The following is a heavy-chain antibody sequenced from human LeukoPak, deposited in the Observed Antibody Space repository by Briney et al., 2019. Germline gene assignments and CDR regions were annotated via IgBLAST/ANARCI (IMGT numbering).Heavy chain of an antibody. V-gene: IGHV1-69*04. CDR1: GGTFSSYA. J-gene: IGHJ4*02. CDR2: IIPILGIA. Sequence: SVKVSRKASGGTFSSYAISWVRQAPGQGLEWMGRIIPILGIANYAQKFQGRVTITADKSTSTAYMELSSLRSEDTAVYYCARVFGSGWSHYYFDYWGQGTLVTVSS. D-gene: IGHD6-19*01. CDR3: ARVFGSGWSHYYFDY.